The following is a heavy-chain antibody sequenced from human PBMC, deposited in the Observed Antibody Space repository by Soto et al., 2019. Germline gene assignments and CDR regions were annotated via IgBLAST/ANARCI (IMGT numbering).Heavy chain of an antibody. Sequence: SETLSLTCTVSGGSISSSSYYWGWIRQPPGKGLEWIGSIYYSGSTYYNPSLKSRVTISVDTSKNQFSLKLSSVTAADTAVYYCARHPRLMITVKYYFDYWGQGTLVTVSS. CDR3: ARHPRLMITVKYYFDY. CDR1: GGSISSSSYY. D-gene: IGHD4-17*01. CDR2: IYYSGST. V-gene: IGHV4-39*01. J-gene: IGHJ4*02.